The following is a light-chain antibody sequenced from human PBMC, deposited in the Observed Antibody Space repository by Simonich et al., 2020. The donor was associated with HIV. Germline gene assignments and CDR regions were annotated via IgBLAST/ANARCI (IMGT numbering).Light chain of an antibody. J-gene: IGKJ3*01. Sequence: EIVMTQSPATLSVSPGERATLSCRASQNIAGNLAWYQPKPGQAPRLLIYYASTRATGVPARFSGSGFGTDFTLTISSMQSEDFAVYYCQQYNNWPSPFTFGPGTKVDLK. CDR1: QNIAGN. CDR2: YAS. CDR3: QQYNNWPSPFT. V-gene: IGKV3-15*01.